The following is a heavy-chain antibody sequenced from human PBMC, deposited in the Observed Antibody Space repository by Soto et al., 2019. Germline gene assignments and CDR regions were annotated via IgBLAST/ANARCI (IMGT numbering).Heavy chain of an antibody. CDR2: IYYSGST. CDR1: GGSISSSSYY. V-gene: IGHV4-39*07. Sequence: SETLSLTCTVSGGSISSSSYYWGWIRQPPGKGLEWIGNIYYSGSTNYNPSLKSRVTISVDTSKNQFSLKLSSVTAADTAVYYCASSYYDYVWGSAIWGMDVWGQGTTVTVSS. J-gene: IGHJ6*02. CDR3: ASSYYDYVWGSAIWGMDV. D-gene: IGHD3-16*01.